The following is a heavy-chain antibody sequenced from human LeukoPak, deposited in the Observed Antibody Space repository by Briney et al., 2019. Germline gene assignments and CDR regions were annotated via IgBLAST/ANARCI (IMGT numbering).Heavy chain of an antibody. CDR1: AFTFISYW. Sequence: GGSLRLSCEASAFTFISYWMSWVRLAPGKGLEWVANMKEDGGEINYVDSVKGRFTISRDNAKNSLFLQMNSLRVEDTAVYYCARDRGYSTFDYWGQGTLVTVSS. D-gene: IGHD4-23*01. V-gene: IGHV3-7*01. CDR3: ARDRGYSTFDY. CDR2: MKEDGGEI. J-gene: IGHJ4*02.